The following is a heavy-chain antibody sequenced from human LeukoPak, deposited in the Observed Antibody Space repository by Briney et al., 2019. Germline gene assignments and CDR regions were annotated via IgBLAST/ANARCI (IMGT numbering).Heavy chain of an antibody. J-gene: IGHJ4*02. CDR1: GFTFSSYW. V-gene: IGHV3-74*01. D-gene: IGHD4-23*01. CDR2: IKSDGSNT. CDR3: ARDYCGGNNLCFADF. Sequence: GGSLRLSCVTSGFTFSSYWMHWVRQAPGKGLVWVSRIKSDGSNTSYADSVKGRFTISRDNAKNTLYLQMNSLRAEDTAVYYCARDYCGGNNLCFADFWGQGTLVTVSS.